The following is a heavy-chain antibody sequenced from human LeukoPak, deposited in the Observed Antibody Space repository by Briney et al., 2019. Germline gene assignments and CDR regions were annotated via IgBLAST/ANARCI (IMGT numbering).Heavy chain of an antibody. Sequence: KPSETLSLTCTVSGGSISSYYWSWIRQPPGKGLGWIGSIYYSGSTYYNPSLKSRVTISVDTSKNQFSLKLSSVTAADTAVYYCARHGVWGRDFDYWGQGTLVTVSS. CDR3: ARHGVWGRDFDY. D-gene: IGHD5-24*01. V-gene: IGHV4-39*01. J-gene: IGHJ4*02. CDR2: IYYSGST. CDR1: GGSISSYY.